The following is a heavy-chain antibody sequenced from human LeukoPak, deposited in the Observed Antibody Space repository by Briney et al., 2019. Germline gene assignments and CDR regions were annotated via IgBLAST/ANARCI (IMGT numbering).Heavy chain of an antibody. V-gene: IGHV4-4*07. CDR1: GGSISSYY. D-gene: IGHD6-19*01. CDR2: IYTSGGT. Sequence: SETLSLTCTVSGGSISSYYWSWIRQPAGKGLEWIGRIYTSGGTNYNPSLKSRVTMSVDTSKNQFSLKLSSVTAADTAVYYCARDSSGWSRNYGFDYWGQGTLVTVSS. J-gene: IGHJ4*02. CDR3: ARDSSGWSRNYGFDY.